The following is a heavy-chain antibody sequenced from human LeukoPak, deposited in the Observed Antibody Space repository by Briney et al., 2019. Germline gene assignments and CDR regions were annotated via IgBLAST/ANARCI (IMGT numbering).Heavy chain of an antibody. CDR2: INPNSGGT. CDR1: GYTFTGNY. V-gene: IGHV1-2*02. Sequence: ASVKVSCKASGYTFTGNYIHWVRQAPGQGLEWMGWINPNSGGTNYAQKFQGRVTMTGDTSINTAYMELSSLTYDDTAVYYCAREEQWLVYGAGYWGQGTLVTVSS. J-gene: IGHJ4*02. CDR3: AREEQWLVYGAGY. D-gene: IGHD6-19*01.